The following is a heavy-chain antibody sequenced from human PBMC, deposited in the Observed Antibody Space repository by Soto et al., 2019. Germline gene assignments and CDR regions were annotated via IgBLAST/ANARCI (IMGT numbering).Heavy chain of an antibody. J-gene: IGHJ6*03. CDR1: GYTFTSYG. CDR2: ISAYNGNT. CDR3: ATLTTVTISYYYYYMDV. V-gene: IGHV1-18*01. Sequence: ASVKVSCKASGYTFTSYGISWVRQAPGQGLEWMGWISAYNGNTNYAQKLQGRVTITADTSTSTAYMELSSLRSEDTAVYYCATLTTVTISYYYYYMDVWGKGTTVTVSS. D-gene: IGHD4-17*01.